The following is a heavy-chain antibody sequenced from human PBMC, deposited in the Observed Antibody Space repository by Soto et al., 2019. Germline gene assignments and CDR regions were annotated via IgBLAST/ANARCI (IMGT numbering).Heavy chain of an antibody. J-gene: IGHJ4*02. D-gene: IGHD6-13*01. CDR2: ISYDGSNK. CDR1: GFTFSSYG. Sequence: GGSLRLSCAASGFTFSSYGMHWVRQAPGKGLEWVAVISYDGSNKYYADSVKGRFTISRDNSKNTLYLQMNSLRAEDTAVYYCAKDGGSSWFDYWGQGTLVTVSS. V-gene: IGHV3-30*18. CDR3: AKDGGSSWFDY.